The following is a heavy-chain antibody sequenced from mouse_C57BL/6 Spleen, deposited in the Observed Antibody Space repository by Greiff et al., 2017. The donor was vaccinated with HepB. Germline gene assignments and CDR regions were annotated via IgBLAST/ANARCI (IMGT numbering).Heavy chain of an antibody. CDR1: GFTFSSYA. V-gene: IGHV5-4*01. CDR3: AREGLLRYFDV. D-gene: IGHD2-3*01. J-gene: IGHJ1*03. Sequence: EVMLVESGGGLVKPGGSLKLSCAASGFTFSSYAMSWVRQTPEKRLEWVATISDGGSYTYYPDNVKGRFTISRDNAKNNLYLQMSHLKSEDTALYYCAREGLLRYFDVWGTGTTVTVSS. CDR2: ISDGGSYT.